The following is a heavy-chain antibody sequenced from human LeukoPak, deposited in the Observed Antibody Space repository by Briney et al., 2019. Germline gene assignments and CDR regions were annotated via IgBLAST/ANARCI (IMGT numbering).Heavy chain of an antibody. D-gene: IGHD4-17*01. J-gene: IGHJ5*02. Sequence: PGGSLRLSCEVSGFTFSSFAMTWVRQAPGKGLEWVSSITGSHGRTYNTDSVKGRFTISRDNSQNTLYLQMNSLRAEDTAVYYCTKDPNGDYVGAFDPWGQGTLVTVSS. V-gene: IGHV3-23*01. CDR1: GFTFSSFA. CDR3: TKDPNGDYVGAFDP. CDR2: ITGSHGRT.